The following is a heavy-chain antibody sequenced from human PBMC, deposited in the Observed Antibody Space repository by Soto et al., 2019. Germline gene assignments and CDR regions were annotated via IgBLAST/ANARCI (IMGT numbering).Heavy chain of an antibody. CDR1: GYTFTRYG. CDR2: ISGYTGHT. CDR3: ARRHGLGAFDI. J-gene: IGHJ3*02. D-gene: IGHD3-10*01. V-gene: IGHV1-18*04. Sequence: QVQLVQSGAEVKKPGASVKVSCKASGYTFTRYGITWVRQAPGQGLEWMGWISGYTGHTNTAQKLQRRVTMTTDTSTSTAYMELRSLKSDDTAVYYCARRHGLGAFDIWGQGTMVTVSS.